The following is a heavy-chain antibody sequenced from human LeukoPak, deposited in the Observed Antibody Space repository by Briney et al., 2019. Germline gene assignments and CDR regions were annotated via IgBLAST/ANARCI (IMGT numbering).Heavy chain of an antibody. CDR2: IYHSGNT. V-gene: IGHV4-59*01. CDR1: GVSISSYY. D-gene: IGHD5-24*01. J-gene: IGHJ4*02. Sequence: ETLSLTCTVSGVSISSYYWSWIRQPPGKGLEWIGYIYHSGNTNYSPSLKSRVTTSVDTSKNQFSLKLSSVTAADTAVYYCARGGSRDGYNRPLDYWGQGTLVTVSS. CDR3: ARGGSRDGYNRPLDY.